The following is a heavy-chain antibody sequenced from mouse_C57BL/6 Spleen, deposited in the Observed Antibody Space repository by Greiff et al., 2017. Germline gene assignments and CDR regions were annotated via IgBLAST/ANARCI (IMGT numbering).Heavy chain of an antibody. D-gene: IGHD1-1*01. CDR3: ARHYYGSSYEAGMAY. CDR1: GFTFSSYG. Sequence: EVLLVESGGDLVKPGGSLKLSCAASGFTFSSYGMSWVRQTPDKRLEWVATISSGGSYTYYPDSVKGRFTISRDNAKNTLYLQMSSRKSEDTAMDYCARHYYGSSYEAGMAYWGQGTLVTVSA. CDR2: ISSGGSYT. V-gene: IGHV5-6*01. J-gene: IGHJ3*01.